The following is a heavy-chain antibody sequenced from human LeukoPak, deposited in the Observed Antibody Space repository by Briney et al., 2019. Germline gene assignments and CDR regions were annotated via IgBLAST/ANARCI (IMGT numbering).Heavy chain of an antibody. CDR3: ARVLTGSWDWFDP. CDR1: GFTFNNYW. Sequence: GGSLRLSCAASGFTFNNYWMSWVRQAPGKGLEWVANIKHDEIEKYYVDSVKGRFTISRDNAKNTLYLQMSSLRAEDTAVYYCARVLTGSWDWFDPWGQGTLVTVSS. V-gene: IGHV3-7*01. CDR2: IKHDEIEK. J-gene: IGHJ5*02. D-gene: IGHD2-8*02.